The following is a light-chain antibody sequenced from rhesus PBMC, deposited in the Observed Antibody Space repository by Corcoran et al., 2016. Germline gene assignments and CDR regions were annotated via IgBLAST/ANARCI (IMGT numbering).Light chain of an antibody. V-gene: IGKV3-10*01. CDR2: GAS. Sequence: QVILTQSPATLSLSPGERATLSCRASQSVRSYLAWYQQKPGQAPRLLIYGASSRATGIPDRFSGSGSGTDFTLTISSLEPEDVGVYHCYQHSSGYRTFGQGTKVEIK. J-gene: IGKJ1*01. CDR1: QSVRSY. CDR3: YQHSSGYRT.